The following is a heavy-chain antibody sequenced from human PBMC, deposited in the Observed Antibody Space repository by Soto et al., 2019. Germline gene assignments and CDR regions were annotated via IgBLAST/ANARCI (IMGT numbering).Heavy chain of an antibody. D-gene: IGHD3-9*01. CDR1: GYTFTSYA. V-gene: IGHV1-3*01. Sequence: ASVKVSCKASGYTFTSYAMHWVRQAPGQRLEWMGWINAGNGNTKYSQKFQGRVTITRDTSASTAYMELSSLRSEDTAVYYCARDYGYDILTGPFDYWGQGTLVTVSS. J-gene: IGHJ4*02. CDR3: ARDYGYDILTGPFDY. CDR2: INAGNGNT.